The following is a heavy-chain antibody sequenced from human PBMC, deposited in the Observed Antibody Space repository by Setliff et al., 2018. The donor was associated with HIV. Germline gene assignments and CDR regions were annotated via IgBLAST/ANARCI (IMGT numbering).Heavy chain of an antibody. CDR2: VIPILGMT. J-gene: IGHJ3*02. D-gene: IGHD3-10*01. Sequence: SVKVSCKASGGTFRSHSISWVRQAPGHGLEWMGGVIPILGMTKYAQNFQGRVTITADESTTTAHMELSNLRSDDTAVYFCARDRTPLITPGDTKGFDIWGQGTMVTVSS. V-gene: IGHV1-69*13. CDR3: ARDRTPLITPGDTKGFDI. CDR1: GGTFRSHS.